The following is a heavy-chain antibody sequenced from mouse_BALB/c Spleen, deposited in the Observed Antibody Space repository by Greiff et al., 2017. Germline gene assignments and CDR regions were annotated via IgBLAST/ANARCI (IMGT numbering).Heavy chain of an antibody. CDR2: ISSGGSYT. Sequence: EVQVVESGGGLVKPGGSLKLSCAASGFTFSSYAMSWVRQTPEKRLEWVATISSGGSYTYYPDSVKGRFTISRDNAKNTLYLQMSSLRSEDTAMYYCARQEGLRRYFDYWGQGTTLTVSS. D-gene: IGHD2-12*01. CDR1: GFTFSSYA. V-gene: IGHV5-9-3*01. J-gene: IGHJ2*01. CDR3: ARQEGLRRYFDY.